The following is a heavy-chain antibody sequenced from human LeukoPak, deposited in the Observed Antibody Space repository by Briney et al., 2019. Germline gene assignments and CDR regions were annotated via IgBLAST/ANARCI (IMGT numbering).Heavy chain of an antibody. V-gene: IGHV3-30*18. D-gene: IGHD6-13*01. Sequence: GGSLRLSCAASGFTFSSYSMNWVRQAPGKGLEWVAVISYDGSNKYYADSVKGRFTISRDNSKNTLYLQMNSLRAEDTAVYYCAKDRSFSSNVDYWGQGTLVTVSS. J-gene: IGHJ4*02. CDR3: AKDRSFSSNVDY. CDR2: ISYDGSNK. CDR1: GFTFSSYS.